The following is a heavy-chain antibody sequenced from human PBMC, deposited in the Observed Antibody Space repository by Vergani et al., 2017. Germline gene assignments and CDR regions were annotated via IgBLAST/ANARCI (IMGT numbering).Heavy chain of an antibody. CDR3: AGGRTYYYDSSGYPPHDAFDI. V-gene: IGHV3-48*02. CDR1: GFTFSSDS. D-gene: IGHD3-22*01. CDR2: IRSSSSTI. Sequence: EVQLVESGGGLVQPGGSLRLSCAASGFTFSSDSMNWVRQAPGKGLEWVSYIRSSSSTIYYADSVKGRFTISRDNAKNSLYLQMNSLRDEDTAVYYCAGGRTYYYDSSGYPPHDAFDIWGQGTMVTVSS. J-gene: IGHJ3*02.